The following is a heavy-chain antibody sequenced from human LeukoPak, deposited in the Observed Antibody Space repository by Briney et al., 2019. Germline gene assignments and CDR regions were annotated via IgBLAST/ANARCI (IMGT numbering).Heavy chain of an antibody. CDR2: MNPNSGNT. Sequence: ASVKVSCKASGYTFTSYDINWVRQATGQGLEWMGWMNPNSGNTGYAQKFQGRVTMTRNTSISTAYMELSSLRSEDTAVYYCARKGQQLVRRNWFDPWGQGTLVTVSS. D-gene: IGHD6-13*01. CDR1: GYTFTSYD. J-gene: IGHJ5*02. V-gene: IGHV1-8*01. CDR3: ARKGQQLVRRNWFDP.